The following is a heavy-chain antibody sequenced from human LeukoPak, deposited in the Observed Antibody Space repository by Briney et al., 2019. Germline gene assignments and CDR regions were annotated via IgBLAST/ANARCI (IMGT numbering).Heavy chain of an antibody. Sequence: PGGSLTLSCAASGFTFSAYEMNWVRQAPGKGLEWVSYISSRADTIYYADSVKGRFTISRDSAKNSLYLQMNSLRAEDTAVYYCARGYRSKYYYDSSTYSDYWGQGTLVTVSS. J-gene: IGHJ4*02. CDR2: ISSRADTI. V-gene: IGHV3-48*03. D-gene: IGHD3-22*01. CDR3: ARGYRSKYYYDSSTYSDY. CDR1: GFTFSAYE.